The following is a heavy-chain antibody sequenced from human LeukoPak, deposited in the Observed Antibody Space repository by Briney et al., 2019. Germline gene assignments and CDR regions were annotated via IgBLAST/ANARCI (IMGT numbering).Heavy chain of an antibody. Sequence: PGGSLRLSCAASGFTFSSYSMNWVRQAPGKGLEWVSSISSSSSYIYYADSVKGRFTISRDNAKNSLYLQMNSLRAEDTAVYYCAREAVYSLGEAFDIWGQGTMVTVSS. CDR2: ISSSSSYI. V-gene: IGHV3-21*01. J-gene: IGHJ3*02. D-gene: IGHD1-14*01. CDR1: GFTFSSYS. CDR3: AREAVYSLGEAFDI.